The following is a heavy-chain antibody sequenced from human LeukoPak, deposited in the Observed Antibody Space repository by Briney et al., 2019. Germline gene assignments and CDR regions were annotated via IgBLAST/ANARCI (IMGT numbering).Heavy chain of an antibody. V-gene: IGHV3-66*01. Sequence: PGGSLRLSCVASGFTVSSNYMSWVRQAPGKGLEWVSVIYSGGSTYYADPVKGRFTISRDDSENTLYLQMSNLRAEDTAVYYCARDRPPYVDYDAFDVWGQGTMVTVSS. D-gene: IGHD4-17*01. CDR2: IYSGGST. CDR3: ARDRPPYVDYDAFDV. J-gene: IGHJ3*01. CDR1: GFTVSSNY.